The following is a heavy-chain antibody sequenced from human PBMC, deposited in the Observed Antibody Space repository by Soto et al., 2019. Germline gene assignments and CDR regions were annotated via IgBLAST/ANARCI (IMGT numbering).Heavy chain of an antibody. CDR3: ARRAAYTGSSWTLDY. Sequence: QVQLQESGPGLVKPSGTLSLTCAVSSGSISSSNWWSWVRQPPGKGLEWIGEIYHSGRTNYNPSHKSRVTISVDKSKNQFSLKLSSVTAADTAVYYCARRAAYTGSSWTLDYWGQGTLVTVSS. V-gene: IGHV4-4*02. CDR2: IYHSGRT. CDR1: SGSISSSNW. J-gene: IGHJ4*02. D-gene: IGHD6-13*01.